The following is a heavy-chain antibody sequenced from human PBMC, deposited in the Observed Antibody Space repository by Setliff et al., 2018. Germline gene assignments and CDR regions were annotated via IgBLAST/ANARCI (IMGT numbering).Heavy chain of an antibody. D-gene: IGHD2-15*01. Sequence: ASVKVSCKASGYTFTSYGITWVRQAPGQGLEWMAWISAYNGYIVYAQKFQGRVTVTTDTSTSTAYMELRSLRSDDTAMYYCARAPPKIVVTVAALDYWGQGALVTVSS. CDR3: ARAPPKIVVTVAALDY. CDR1: GYTFTSYG. J-gene: IGHJ4*02. V-gene: IGHV1-18*01. CDR2: ISAYNGYI.